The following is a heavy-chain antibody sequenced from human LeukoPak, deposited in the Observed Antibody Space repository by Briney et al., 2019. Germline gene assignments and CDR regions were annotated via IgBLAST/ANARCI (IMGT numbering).Heavy chain of an antibody. D-gene: IGHD2-15*01. CDR2: INHSGST. CDR3: ARGRCSGGSCYRSYYFDY. Sequence: SETLSLTCAVYGGSFSGYYWSWIRQPPGKGLEWIGEINHSGSTNYNPSLKSRVTISVDTSTNQFSLKLSSVTAADTAVYYCARGRCSGGSCYRSYYFDYWGQGTLVTVSS. CDR1: GGSFSGYY. V-gene: IGHV4-34*01. J-gene: IGHJ4*02.